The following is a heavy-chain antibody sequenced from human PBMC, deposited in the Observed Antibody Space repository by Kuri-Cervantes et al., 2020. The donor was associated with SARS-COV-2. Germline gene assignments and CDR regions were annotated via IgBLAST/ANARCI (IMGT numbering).Heavy chain of an antibody. V-gene: IGHV3-30-3*01. CDR1: GFTFSSYA. CDR2: ISYDGSNK. D-gene: IGHD4-11*01. J-gene: IGHJ6*02. Sequence: GESLKISCAASGFTFSSYAMHWVRQAPGKGLEWVAVISYDGSNKYYADSVKGRFTISRDNSKNTMYLQMSSLRDEDTAVYYCASRTVSTGYYYGMDVWGQGTTVTVSS. CDR3: ASRTVSTGYYYGMDV.